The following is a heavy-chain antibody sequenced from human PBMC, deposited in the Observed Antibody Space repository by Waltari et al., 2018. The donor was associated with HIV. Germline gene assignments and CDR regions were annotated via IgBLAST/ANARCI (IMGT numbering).Heavy chain of an antibody. J-gene: IGHJ3*02. Sequence: EEHLVESGGGLVQPGGSLRLSCVASGLIFGDYWMSWVRQAPGKRLAGVANGKPDETEKYSEDSMRGRVTISRDNVNSSLYLQMNRVGAEDTAVYYCVRNSEKYPHAFDIWGHGTMVTVSS. CDR2: GKPDETEK. CDR3: VRNSEKYPHAFDI. V-gene: IGHV3-7*01. D-gene: IGHD1-26*01. CDR1: GLIFGDYW.